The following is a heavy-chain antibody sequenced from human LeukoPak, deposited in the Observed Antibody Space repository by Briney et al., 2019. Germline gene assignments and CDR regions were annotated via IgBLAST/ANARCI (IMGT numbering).Heavy chain of an antibody. Sequence: PSETLSLTCTVSGGSISSSDFYWGWIRQPPGKGLEWIGSISYSGNTYYNPSLKSRVTISVDTSKNQFSLKLSSVTAADTAVYYCARLHSSSYDYWGQGTLVTVSS. CDR2: ISYSGNT. CDR3: ARLHSSSYDY. D-gene: IGHD3-22*01. CDR1: GGSISSSDFY. V-gene: IGHV4-39*01. J-gene: IGHJ4*02.